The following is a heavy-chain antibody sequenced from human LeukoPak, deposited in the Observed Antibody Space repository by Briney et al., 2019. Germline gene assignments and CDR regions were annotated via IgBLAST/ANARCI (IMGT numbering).Heavy chain of an antibody. J-gene: IGHJ5*02. V-gene: IGHV4-39*01. D-gene: IGHD2-15*01. Sequence: PSETLSLTCTVSGGSITSSIYYWGWIRQPPGKGLEWIGSIYYSGSTYYNPSLKSRVTISADTSKNQFSLRLSSVTAADTAVYHCARAMLWDPTAATGSWFDPWGQGTLVTVSS. CDR3: ARAMLWDPTAATGSWFDP. CDR2: IYYSGST. CDR1: GGSITSSIYY.